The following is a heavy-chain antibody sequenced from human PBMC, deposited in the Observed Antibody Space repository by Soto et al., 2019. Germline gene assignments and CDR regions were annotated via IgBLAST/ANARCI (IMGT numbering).Heavy chain of an antibody. V-gene: IGHV1-8*01. CDR2: MNPNSGNT. Sequence: QVQLVQSGAEVKKPGASVKVSCMASGYTFTNYDINWVRQATGQGLEWMGWMNPNSGNTGYAQKFQGRFTMTRNTSISTAYMELISLRSEDTDVYYCARGLYAFDGWGHGTMVTVSS. CDR1: GYTFTNYD. CDR3: ARGLYAFDG. J-gene: IGHJ3*01.